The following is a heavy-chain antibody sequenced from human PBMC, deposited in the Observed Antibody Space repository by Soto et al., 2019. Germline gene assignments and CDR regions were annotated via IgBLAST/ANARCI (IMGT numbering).Heavy chain of an antibody. V-gene: IGHV1-69*06. CDR1: GYTFTSYA. CDR2: IIPIFGTA. CDR3: ARDWRDSSGYYLDY. D-gene: IGHD3-22*01. Sequence: ASVKVSCKTSGYTFTSYAISWVRQAPGQGLEWMGEIIPIFGTANYAQKFQGRVTITADKSTSTAYMELSSLRSEDTAVYYCARDWRDSSGYYLDYWGQATLVTVSS. J-gene: IGHJ4*02.